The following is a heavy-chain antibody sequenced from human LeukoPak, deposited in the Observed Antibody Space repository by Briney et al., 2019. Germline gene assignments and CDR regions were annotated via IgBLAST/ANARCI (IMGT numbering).Heavy chain of an antibody. J-gene: IGHJ4*02. CDR2: IYYSGST. D-gene: IGHD3-3*01. Sequence: ASETLSLTCTVSGGSISSSSYYWGWIRQPPGKGLEWIGSIYYSGSTYYNPSLKSRVTISVDTSKNQFSLKLSSVTAADTAVYYCARDHRFDFWSGYPSYFDYWGQGTLVTVSS. CDR3: ARDHRFDFWSGYPSYFDY. V-gene: IGHV4-39*07. CDR1: GGSISSSSYY.